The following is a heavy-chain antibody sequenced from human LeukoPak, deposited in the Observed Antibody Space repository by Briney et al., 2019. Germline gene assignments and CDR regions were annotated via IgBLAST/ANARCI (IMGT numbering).Heavy chain of an antibody. J-gene: IGHJ4*02. V-gene: IGHV1-46*01. CDR1: AYSFTGYY. CDR2: INPSGGST. Sequence: VASVKVSCKTSAYSFTGYYMHWVRQAPGQGLEWMGIINPSGGSTSYAQKFQGRVTMTRDMSTSTVYMELSSLRSEDTAVYYCARFESGSYHRENDYWGQGTLVTVSS. CDR3: ARFESGSYHRENDY. D-gene: IGHD1-26*01.